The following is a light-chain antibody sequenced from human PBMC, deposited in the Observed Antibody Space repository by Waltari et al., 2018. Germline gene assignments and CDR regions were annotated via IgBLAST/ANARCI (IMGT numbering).Light chain of an antibody. CDR2: GAS. Sequence: ETVLTQSPGTLSLSPGERATLSCRASQRVTSSHLAWYQQKPGQAPRLLIYGASSRATGSPDRFSGSGSGTDFTLTITRLEPEDFAVYYCQQYGNSPRTFGQGTEVEIK. CDR1: QRVTSSH. V-gene: IGKV3-20*01. CDR3: QQYGNSPRT. J-gene: IGKJ1*01.